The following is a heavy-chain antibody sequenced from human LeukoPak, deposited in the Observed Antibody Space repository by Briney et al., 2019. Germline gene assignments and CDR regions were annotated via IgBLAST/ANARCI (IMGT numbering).Heavy chain of an antibody. D-gene: IGHD3-22*01. J-gene: IGHJ4*02. CDR2: IYYSGST. V-gene: IGHV4-59*08. CDR1: GGSISSYY. Sequence: SETLSLTCTVSGGSISSYYWSWIRQPPGKGLEWIGYIYYSGSTNYNPSLKSRVTISVDTSKNQFSLKLSSVTAADTAVYYCARLHYSSGCDYWGQGTLVTVSS. CDR3: ARLHYSSGCDY.